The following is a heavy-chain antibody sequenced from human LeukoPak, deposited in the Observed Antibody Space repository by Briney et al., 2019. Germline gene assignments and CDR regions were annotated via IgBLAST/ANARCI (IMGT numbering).Heavy chain of an antibody. CDR3: AELGITMSGGV. D-gene: IGHD3-10*02. Sequence: PGGSLKLSLEASGFPFCSYEMNLVRQAPGKGLGWDSYISSSCSTIYYADPVQGRFAISRGNAKNSLYLQMNNLRAEDTAVYYCAELGITMSGGVWGKGTTVTNSS. CDR1: GFPFCSYE. CDR2: ISSSCSTI. V-gene: IGHV3-48*03. J-gene: IGHJ6*04.